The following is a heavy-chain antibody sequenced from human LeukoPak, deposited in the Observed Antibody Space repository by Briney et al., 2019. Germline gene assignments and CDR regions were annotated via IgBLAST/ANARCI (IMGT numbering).Heavy chain of an antibody. CDR3: AREPGYSSGWYGRFDY. CDR2: ISAYNGNT. J-gene: IGHJ4*02. V-gene: IGHV1-18*04. D-gene: IGHD6-19*01. CDR1: GYTFTSYG. Sequence: ASVKVSCKASGYTFTSYGISWVRQAPGQGLEWMGWISAYNGNTNHAQKLQGRVTMTTDTSTSTAYMELRSLRSDDTAVYYCAREPGYSSGWYGRFDYWGQGTLVTVSS.